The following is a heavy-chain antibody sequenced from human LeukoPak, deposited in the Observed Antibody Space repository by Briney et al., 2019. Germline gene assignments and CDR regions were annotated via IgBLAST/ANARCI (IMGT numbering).Heavy chain of an antibody. CDR3: AREVGSSGLDP. J-gene: IGHJ5*02. CDR1: GYTFTGYY. V-gene: IGHV1-69*05. CDR2: IIPIFGTA. Sequence: GASVKVSCKASGYTFTGYYMHWVRQAPGQGLEWMGGIIPIFGTANYAQKLQGRVTITTDESTSTAYMELSSLRSEDTAVYYCAREVGSSGLDPWGQGTLVTVSS. D-gene: IGHD3-22*01.